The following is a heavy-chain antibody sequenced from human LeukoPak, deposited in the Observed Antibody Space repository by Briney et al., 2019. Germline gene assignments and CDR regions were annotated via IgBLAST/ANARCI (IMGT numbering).Heavy chain of an antibody. CDR2: IIPIFGTA. Sequence: GSSVKVSCKASGGTFSSYAISWVRQAPGQGLEWMGGIIPIFGTANYAQKFQGRVTITADESTSTAYMELSSLRSEDTAVYYCARDRGIAAVGGRGMDVWGQGTTVTVSS. V-gene: IGHV1-69*01. CDR1: GGTFSSYA. D-gene: IGHD6-13*01. CDR3: ARDRGIAAVGGRGMDV. J-gene: IGHJ6*02.